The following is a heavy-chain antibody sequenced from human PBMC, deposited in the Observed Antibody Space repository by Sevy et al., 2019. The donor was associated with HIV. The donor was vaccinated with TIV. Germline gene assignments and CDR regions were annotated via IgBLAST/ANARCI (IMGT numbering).Heavy chain of an antibody. CDR2: INSDGSST. J-gene: IGHJ6*03. Sequence: GGSLRLSCAASGFTFSSYWMHWVRQAPGKGLVWVSRINSDGSSTRYADSVKGRFTISRDNAKNTLYLQMNSLRAEDTAVYYGARDRVVVAATASYMDVWGKGTTVTVSS. V-gene: IGHV3-74*01. CDR1: GFTFSSYW. CDR3: ARDRVVVAATASYMDV. D-gene: IGHD2-15*01.